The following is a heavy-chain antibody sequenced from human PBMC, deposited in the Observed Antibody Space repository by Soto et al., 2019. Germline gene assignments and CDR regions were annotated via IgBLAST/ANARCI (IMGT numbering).Heavy chain of an antibody. Sequence: GGSLRLSCAASGFTFSSYAMSWVRQAPGKGLEWVSAISGSGGSTYYADSVKGRFTISRDNSKNTLYLQMNSLRAEDTAVYYCAMVPAAIEDDYYDMDTLAKVTTVTVS. J-gene: IGHJ6*03. D-gene: IGHD2-2*01. CDR3: AMVPAAIEDDYYDMDT. CDR2: ISGSGGST. CDR1: GFTFSSYA. V-gene: IGHV3-23*01.